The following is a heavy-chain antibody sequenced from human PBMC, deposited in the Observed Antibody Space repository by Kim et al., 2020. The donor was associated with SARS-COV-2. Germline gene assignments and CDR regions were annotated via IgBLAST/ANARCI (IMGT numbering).Heavy chain of an antibody. CDR2: ITTGGYT. D-gene: IGHD5-12*01. CDR1: GFSVRNNY. Sequence: GGSLRLSCEVLGFSVRNNYMTWVRQAPGKGLEWVSTITTGGYTYSADSVKGRFTVSRDSSQNTLYLQMDRLIGEDTAVYYCAREEGAYAMDWGHGALVTVS. J-gene: IGHJ4*01. CDR3: AREEGAYAMD. V-gene: IGHV3-53*01.